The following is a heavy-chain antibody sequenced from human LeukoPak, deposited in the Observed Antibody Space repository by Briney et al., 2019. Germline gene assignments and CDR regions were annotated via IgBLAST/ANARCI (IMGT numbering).Heavy chain of an antibody. Sequence: GGSLRLSCAASGFPFSSYWMHWVRQVPGKGLLWVSRINSDGSATIYADSVRGRFTISRDNAKNTLYLQMSGLRVEDTAVYYCVRSLRSADFWGQGTLVTVSS. CDR3: VRSLRSADF. V-gene: IGHV3-74*01. CDR2: INSDGSAT. CDR1: GFPFSSYW. J-gene: IGHJ4*02.